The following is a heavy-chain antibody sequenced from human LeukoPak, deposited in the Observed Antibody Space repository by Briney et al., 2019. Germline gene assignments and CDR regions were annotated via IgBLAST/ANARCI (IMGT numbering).Heavy chain of an antibody. CDR2: IYTSGST. V-gene: IGHV4-4*07. CDR1: GGSISGYY. CDR3: ARENSGSYREFDY. D-gene: IGHD1-26*01. Sequence: SETLSLTCTVSGGSISGYYWSWIRQPAGKGLEWIGRIYTSGSTNYNASLKSRVSMSVDTSKDQFSLKLSSVTATDTAVFYCARENSGSYREFDYWGQGTLVTVSS. J-gene: IGHJ4*02.